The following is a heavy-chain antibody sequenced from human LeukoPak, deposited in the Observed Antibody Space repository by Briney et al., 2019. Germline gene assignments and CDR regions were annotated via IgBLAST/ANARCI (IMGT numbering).Heavy chain of an antibody. CDR3: ARVKIESGYSYGYFDY. J-gene: IGHJ4*02. V-gene: IGHV4-59*01. CDR2: IFYSGST. D-gene: IGHD5-18*01. CDR1: GGSISSYY. Sequence: SETLSLTCTVSGGSISSYYWSWIRQPPGKGLEWIGYIFYSGSTNYNPSLKSRVTISVDTSKNQFSLKLSSVTAADTAVYYCARVKIESGYSYGYFDYWGQGTLVTVSS.